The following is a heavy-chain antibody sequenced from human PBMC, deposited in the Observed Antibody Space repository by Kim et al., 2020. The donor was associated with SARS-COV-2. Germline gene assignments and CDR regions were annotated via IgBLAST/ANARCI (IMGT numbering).Heavy chain of an antibody. J-gene: IGHJ5*02. V-gene: IGHV3-21*01. CDR3: ARDRVGRAARKRFDP. D-gene: IGHD6-6*01. Sequence: GGSLRLSCAASGFTFSSYSMNWVRQAPGKGLEWVSSISSSSSYIYYADSVKGRFTISRDNAKNSLYLQMNSLRAEDTAVYYCARDRVGRAARKRFDPWGQGTLVTVSS. CDR1: GFTFSSYS. CDR2: ISSSSSYI.